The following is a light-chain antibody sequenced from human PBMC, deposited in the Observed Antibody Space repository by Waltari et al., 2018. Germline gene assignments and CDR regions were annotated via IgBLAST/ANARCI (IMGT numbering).Light chain of an antibody. V-gene: IGKV1-12*01. J-gene: IGKJ1*01. CDR1: QDINGY. CDR3: QQGNTFPPT. Sequence: IEWTQYPSSVSASVRERVTLTYRASQDINGYLTWYQQKPGKAPKRLIYAASSLQTGVPSRFSGGRSGTDFTLTITGLQPEDFATYFCQQGNTFPPTFGQGTKVDIK. CDR2: AAS.